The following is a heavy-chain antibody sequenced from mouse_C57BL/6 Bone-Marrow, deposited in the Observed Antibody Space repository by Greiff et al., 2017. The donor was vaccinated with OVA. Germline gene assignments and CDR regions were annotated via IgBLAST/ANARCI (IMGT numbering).Heavy chain of an antibody. D-gene: IGHD1-1*01. Sequence: EVKLVESGEGLVKPGGSLKLSCAASGFTFSSYAMSWVRQTPEKRLEWVAYISSGGDYIYYADTVKGRFTISRDNARNTLYLQMSSLKSEDTAMYYCTRGRNYYYGSSPVAYWGQGTLVTVSA. CDR3: TRGRNYYYGSSPVAY. CDR1: GFTFSSYA. V-gene: IGHV5-9-1*02. CDR2: ISSGGDYI. J-gene: IGHJ3*01.